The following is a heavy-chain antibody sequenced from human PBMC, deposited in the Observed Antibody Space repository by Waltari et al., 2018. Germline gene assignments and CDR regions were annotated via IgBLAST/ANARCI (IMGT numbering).Heavy chain of an antibody. CDR2: INHGVKT. V-gene: IGHV4-34*01. D-gene: IGHD2-15*01. Sequence: VRLDQWGTELVEPWETLSLTCAVYEGSCSAFFWSWVRQAPGKGLEWIGEINHGVKTDYNPSLKSRLFMSVDPSKNQFSLMLSSVTAADTAVYYCVRSHCIGDSCFRYFDSWGQGTLVTVSS. CDR3: VRSHCIGDSCFRYFDS. J-gene: IGHJ4*02. CDR1: EGSCSAFF.